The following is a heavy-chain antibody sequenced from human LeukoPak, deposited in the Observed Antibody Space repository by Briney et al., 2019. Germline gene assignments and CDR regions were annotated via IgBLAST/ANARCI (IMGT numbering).Heavy chain of an antibody. CDR3: ASLTTAEAFDI. CDR1: GGSFSIYY. Sequence: PSETLSLTCAVYGGSFSIYYWSWIRQPPGKGLEWIGYIYDSGSTNYNPSLKSRVTISVDTSKNQFSLKLSSVTAADTAVYYCASLTTAEAFDIWGQGTMVTVSS. J-gene: IGHJ3*02. V-gene: IGHV4-59*01. CDR2: IYDSGST. D-gene: IGHD3-22*01.